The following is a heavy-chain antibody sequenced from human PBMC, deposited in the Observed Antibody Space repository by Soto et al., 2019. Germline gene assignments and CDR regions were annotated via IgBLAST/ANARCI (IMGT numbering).Heavy chain of an antibody. CDR2: MTPISGDT. J-gene: IGHJ4*02. Sequence: QVQLVQSGAEVKKPGASVKVSCKASGYTFTNYDINWVRQATGQGLEWVGWMTPISGDTGYAQNFQGRVTMTRDTPRSTAYLELSSLASEDTAVYYWARNLYNTGSFDHWGQGTLVTVYS. CDR1: GYTFTNYD. CDR3: ARNLYNTGSFDH. D-gene: IGHD3-10*01. V-gene: IGHV1-8*02.